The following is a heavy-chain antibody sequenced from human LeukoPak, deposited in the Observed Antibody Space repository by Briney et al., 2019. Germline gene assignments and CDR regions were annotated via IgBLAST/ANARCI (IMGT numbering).Heavy chain of an antibody. CDR3: ARGPAFYIAAAGYYFDY. D-gene: IGHD6-13*01. V-gene: IGHV4-34*01. CDR1: GGSFSGYY. J-gene: IGHJ4*02. CDR2: INHSGST. Sequence: PSETLSLTCAVYGGSFSGYYWSWIRQPPGXGLEWIGEINHSGSTNYNPSLKSRVTISVDTSKNQFSLKLSSVTAADTAVYYCARGPAFYIAAAGYYFDYWGQGTLVTVSS.